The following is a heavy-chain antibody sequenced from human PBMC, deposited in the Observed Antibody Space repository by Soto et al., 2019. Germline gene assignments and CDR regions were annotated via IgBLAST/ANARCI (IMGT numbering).Heavy chain of an antibody. CDR1: GFTFSNYG. CDR3: AREDDYPDNAFDY. J-gene: IGHJ4*02. CDR2: ILKDGSDQ. V-gene: IGHV3-33*01. D-gene: IGHD4-17*01. Sequence: QVQLAESGGGVVQPGRSLRLSCAATGFTFSNYGMHWVRQAPGKGLEWVAVILKDGSDQKYADSMKGRFTISRDNSENTLYLHMNSLRAEGTAVDYCAREDDYPDNAFDYWGQGTLVTVSS.